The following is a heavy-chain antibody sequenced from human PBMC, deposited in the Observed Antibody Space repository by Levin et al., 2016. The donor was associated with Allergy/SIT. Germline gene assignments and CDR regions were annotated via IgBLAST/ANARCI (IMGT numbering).Heavy chain of an antibody. Sequence: WIRQPPGKGLEWVSYISSSSSYTNYADSVKGRFTISRDNAKNSLYLQMNSLRAEDTAVYYCARVSEGSGWSRLEYFDYWGQGTLVTVSS. V-gene: IGHV3-11*05. CDR3: ARVSEGSGWSRLEYFDY. J-gene: IGHJ4*02. CDR2: ISSSSSYT. D-gene: IGHD6-19*01.